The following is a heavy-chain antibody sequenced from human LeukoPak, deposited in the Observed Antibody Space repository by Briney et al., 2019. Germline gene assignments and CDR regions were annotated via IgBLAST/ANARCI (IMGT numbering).Heavy chain of an antibody. J-gene: IGHJ4*02. D-gene: IGHD3-22*01. CDR3: ARVPTHYYDSSGYYPYYFDY. Sequence: GGSLRLSCAASGFTFSSYAMHWVRQAPGKGLEWVAVISYDGSNKYYADSVKGRFTISRDNSKNTLYLQMNSLRAEDTAVYYCARVPTHYYDSSGYYPYYFDYWGQGTLDTVSS. CDR1: GFTFSSYA. CDR2: ISYDGSNK. V-gene: IGHV3-30-3*01.